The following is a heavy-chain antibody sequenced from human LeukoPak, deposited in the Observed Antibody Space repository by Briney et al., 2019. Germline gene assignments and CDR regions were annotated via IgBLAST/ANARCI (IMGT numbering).Heavy chain of an antibody. CDR3: ARDLAPNYYDFWSGYQGYYYMDV. J-gene: IGHJ6*03. D-gene: IGHD3-3*01. Sequence: EPSETLFLTCTVSGGSISSYYWSWIRQPPGKGLEWIGYIYYSGSTNYNPSLKSRVTISVDTSKNQFSLKLSSVTAADTAVYYCARDLAPNYYDFWSGYQGYYYMDVWGKGTTVTVSS. CDR1: GGSISSYY. CDR2: IYYSGST. V-gene: IGHV4-59*01.